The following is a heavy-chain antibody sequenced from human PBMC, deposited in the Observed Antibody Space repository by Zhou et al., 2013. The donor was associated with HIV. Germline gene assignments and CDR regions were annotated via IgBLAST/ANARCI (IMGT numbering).Heavy chain of an antibody. CDR3: ARDLFSGGGDYFDH. J-gene: IGHJ4*02. CDR2: INPNSGGT. V-gene: IGHV1-2*02. Sequence: QVQLVQSGAEVKEPGASMKVSCKASGYTFIGYYIHWVRQAPGQGLEWMGWINPNSGGTNYAQKFQGRVTMTRDTSISAAFMELSRLRSDDTAVYYCARDLFSGGGDYFDHWGQGTLVTVSS. D-gene: IGHD3-16*01. CDR1: GYTFIGYY.